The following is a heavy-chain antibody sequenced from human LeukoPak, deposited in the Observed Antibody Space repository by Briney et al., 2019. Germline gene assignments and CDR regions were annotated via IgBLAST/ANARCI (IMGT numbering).Heavy chain of an antibody. D-gene: IGHD1-26*01. Sequence: ASVKISCKVSRYTFTDYYMHWVQQAPGKGLEWMGLVDPEDGETIYAEKFQGRVTITADTSTDTAYMELSSLRSEDMAVYYCTMGATTAFSFDYWGQGTLVTVSS. CDR3: TMGATTAFSFDY. CDR1: RYTFTDYY. J-gene: IGHJ4*02. CDR2: VDPEDGET. V-gene: IGHV1-69-2*01.